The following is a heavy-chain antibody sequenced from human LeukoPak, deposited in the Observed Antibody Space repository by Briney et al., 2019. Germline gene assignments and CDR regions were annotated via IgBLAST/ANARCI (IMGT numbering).Heavy chain of an antibody. CDR2: IYYSGST. Sequence: SETLSLTCTVSGGSISSYYWSWIRQPPGKGLEWIAYIYYSGSTNYNPSLKSRVTISVDTSKNQFSLKLSSVTAADTAAYYCARTAGGEGFHDYWGQGTLVAVSS. D-gene: IGHD2-21*01. CDR1: GGSISSYY. CDR3: ARTAGGEGFHDY. J-gene: IGHJ4*02. V-gene: IGHV4-59*08.